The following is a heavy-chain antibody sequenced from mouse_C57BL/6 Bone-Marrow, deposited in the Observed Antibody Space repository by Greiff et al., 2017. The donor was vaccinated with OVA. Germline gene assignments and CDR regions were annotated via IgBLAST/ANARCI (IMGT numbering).Heavy chain of an antibody. V-gene: IGHV1-82*01. CDR1: GYAFSSSW. J-gene: IGHJ2*01. Sequence: QVQLKESGPELVKPGASVKISCKASGYAFSSSWMNWVKQRPGKGLEWIGRIYPGDGDTNYNGKFKGKATLTADKSSSTAYMQLSSLTSEDSAVYFCARRGNGYYFDYWGQGTTLTVSS. CDR3: ARRGNGYYFDY. CDR2: IYPGDGDT.